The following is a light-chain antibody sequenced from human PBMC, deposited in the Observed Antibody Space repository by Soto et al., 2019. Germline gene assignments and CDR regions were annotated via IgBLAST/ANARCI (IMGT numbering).Light chain of an antibody. CDR3: QQFVSSPS. Sequence: VVLTQSPGTLSLSPGEGAALSCRASQSVDNYVAWYQQRPGQAPRLLLYASSRRAPGIPDRFSGSGSGTDFALSISGLEPGDFSLYYCQQFVSSPSFGQGTKLEIK. J-gene: IGKJ2*03. CDR2: ASS. V-gene: IGKV3-20*01. CDR1: QSVDNY.